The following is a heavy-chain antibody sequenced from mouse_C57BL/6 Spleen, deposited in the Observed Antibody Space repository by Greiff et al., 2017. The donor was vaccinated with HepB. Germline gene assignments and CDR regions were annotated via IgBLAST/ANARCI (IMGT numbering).Heavy chain of an antibody. CDR3: ARSPAYYSNYGYYFDY. D-gene: IGHD2-5*01. CDR2: ILPGSGST. V-gene: IGHV1-9*01. Sequence: QVQLKQSGAELMKPGASVKLSCKATGYTFTGYWIEWVKQRPGHGLEWIGEILPGSGSTNYNEKFKGKATFTADTSSNTAYMQLSSLTTEDSAIYYCARSPAYYSNYGYYFDYWGQGTTLTVSS. CDR1: GYTFTGYW. J-gene: IGHJ2*01.